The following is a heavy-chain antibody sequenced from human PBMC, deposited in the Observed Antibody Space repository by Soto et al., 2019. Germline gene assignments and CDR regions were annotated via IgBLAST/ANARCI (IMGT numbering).Heavy chain of an antibody. CDR1: GFTFSDYA. Sequence: VQLVESGGGVVQPGRSLRLSCAASGFTFSDYAMHWVRQAPGKGLEWVAVVSHDGRNTHYADSVKGRFTISRDSSKNTVSRERTSLRAEDRAVYYGAKGGRRGLVTSVFNYWGQGALVTVSS. D-gene: IGHD6-19*01. CDR3: AKGGRRGLVTSVFNY. J-gene: IGHJ4*02. V-gene: IGHV3-30*18. CDR2: VSHDGRNT.